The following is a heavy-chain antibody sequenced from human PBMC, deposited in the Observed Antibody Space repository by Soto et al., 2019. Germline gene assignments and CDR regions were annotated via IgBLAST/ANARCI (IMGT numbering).Heavy chain of an antibody. V-gene: IGHV4-30-2*01. CDR3: ARAQIFGVVSV. D-gene: IGHD3-3*01. Sequence: QLPLQESGSGLVKPSQTLSLTCAVSGGSISSGGYSWSWIRQPPGKGLEGIGYIYHSGSTYYNPSLKSRVTISVDRSKKQFSLKLSSVTAAYTAVYYCARAQIFGVVSVWGQGTLVTVSS. CDR2: IYHSGST. J-gene: IGHJ4*02. CDR1: GGSISSGGYS.